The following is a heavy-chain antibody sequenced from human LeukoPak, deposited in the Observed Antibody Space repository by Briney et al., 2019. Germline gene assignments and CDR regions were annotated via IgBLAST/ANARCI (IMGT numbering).Heavy chain of an antibody. CDR2: IHSADSNT. D-gene: IGHD4-17*01. Sequence: GESLKISCKGSGYSFTSYWISWVRQMPGKGLEWMGIIHSADSNTKYSPSFQGQVTISADKSISTAYLQWSGLKASGTAMYYCAGARHGDYRWDYWGQGTLVTVSS. CDR1: GYSFTSYW. J-gene: IGHJ4*02. CDR3: AGARHGDYRWDY. V-gene: IGHV5-51*01.